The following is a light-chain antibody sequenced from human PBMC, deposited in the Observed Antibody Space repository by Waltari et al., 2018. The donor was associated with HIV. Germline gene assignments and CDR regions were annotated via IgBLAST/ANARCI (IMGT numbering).Light chain of an antibody. V-gene: IGLV1-36*01. CDR3: AAAWDDSLNGPV. CDR1: SSNIGNNA. J-gene: IGLJ2*01. CDR2: YDD. Sequence: QSVLTQPPSVSEAPRQRVPISCSGSSSNIGNNAVNWYQQPPGKAPKLLIYYDDLLPSGVSDRFSGSKSGTSASLAISGLQSEDEADYYCAAAWDDSLNGPVFGGGTKLTVL.